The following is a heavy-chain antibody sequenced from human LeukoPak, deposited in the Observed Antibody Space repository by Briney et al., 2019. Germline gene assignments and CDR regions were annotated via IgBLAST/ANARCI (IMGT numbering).Heavy chain of an antibody. J-gene: IGHJ4*02. CDR2: IYYSGST. D-gene: IGHD5-18*01. CDR1: GGSISSSSYY. Sequence: SETLSLTCTVSGGSISSSSYYWGWIRQPPGKGLERIGSIYYSGSTYYNPSLKSRVTISVDTSKNQFSLKLSSVTAADTAVYYCARHYTDTAMVNYFDYWGQGTLVTVSS. CDR3: ARHYTDTAMVNYFDY. V-gene: IGHV4-39*01.